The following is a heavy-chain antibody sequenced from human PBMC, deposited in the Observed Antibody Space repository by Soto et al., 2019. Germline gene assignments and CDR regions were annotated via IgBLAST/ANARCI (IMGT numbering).Heavy chain of an antibody. J-gene: IGHJ6*02. CDR3: ARMQQLVHYGTDV. V-gene: IGHV1-2*02. D-gene: IGHD6-13*01. Sequence: GXSVKVSCKASGYTFTGYYMHWVRQAPGQGLEWMGWINPNSGGTNYAQKFQGRVTMTRDTSISTAYMELSRLRSDDTAVYYCARMQQLVHYGTDVWGQGTTVTVSS. CDR1: GYTFTGYY. CDR2: INPNSGGT.